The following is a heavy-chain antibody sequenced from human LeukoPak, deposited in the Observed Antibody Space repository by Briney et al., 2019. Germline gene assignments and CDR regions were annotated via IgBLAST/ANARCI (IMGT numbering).Heavy chain of an antibody. CDR1: GFTFSSYW. D-gene: IGHD4-17*01. Sequence: GGSLRLSCAASGFTFSSYWMSWVRQAPGKGLEWVANIKEDGSEKYYVDSMKGRFTISRDNAKSSLYLQMNSLRPDDTAVYFCARNYGDNDAFDFWGQGTMVTVSS. V-gene: IGHV3-7*01. CDR3: ARNYGDNDAFDF. J-gene: IGHJ3*01. CDR2: IKEDGSEK.